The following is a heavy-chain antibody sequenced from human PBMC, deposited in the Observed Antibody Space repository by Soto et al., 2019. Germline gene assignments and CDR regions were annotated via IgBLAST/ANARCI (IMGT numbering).Heavy chain of an antibody. Sequence: GGSLRLSCAASGFTFSSYAMSWVRQAPGKGLEWVSAISGSGGSTYYADSVKGRFTISRDNSKNTLYLQMNSLRAEDTAVYYCAKDLPTDIVVVPAAPDAFDIWGQGTMVTVSS. CDR3: AKDLPTDIVVVPAAPDAFDI. D-gene: IGHD2-2*01. V-gene: IGHV3-23*01. CDR2: ISGSGGST. CDR1: GFTFSSYA. J-gene: IGHJ3*02.